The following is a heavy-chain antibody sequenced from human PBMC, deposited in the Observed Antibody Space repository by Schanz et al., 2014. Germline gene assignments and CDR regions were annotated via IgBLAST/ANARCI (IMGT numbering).Heavy chain of an antibody. D-gene: IGHD3-16*01. CDR3: ARSYHDDDDYTRALDM. V-gene: IGHV3-66*01. J-gene: IGHJ3*02. CDR1: GYTVSSNY. CDR2: IYNGGGGRT. Sequence: EVQLAESGGSLVKPGGSLRLSCAASGYTVSSNYMSWVRQAPGKGLEWVSVIYNGGGGRTYYADSMEGRFTISRDNAQNSLFLQMNSLRVEDTAVYYCARSYHDDDDYTRALDMWGQGTMVTVSS.